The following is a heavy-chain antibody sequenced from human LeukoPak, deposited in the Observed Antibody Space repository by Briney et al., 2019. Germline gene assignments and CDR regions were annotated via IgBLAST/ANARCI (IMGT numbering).Heavy chain of an antibody. V-gene: IGHV3-30*02. CDR1: GFVFSNYG. CDR2: IRYDGSEK. Sequence: GGSLRLSCAASGFVFSNYGIHWVRQAPGKGPEWVAFIRYDGSEKYYADSVKGRFTISRDNAKNTLYLQMNSLRVEDTAVYYCARDLSWNTAYWGQGTLVTVSS. D-gene: IGHD1/OR15-1a*01. CDR3: ARDLSWNTAY. J-gene: IGHJ4*02.